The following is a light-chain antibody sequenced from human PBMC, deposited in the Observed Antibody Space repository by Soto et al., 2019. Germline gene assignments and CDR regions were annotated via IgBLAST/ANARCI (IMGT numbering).Light chain of an antibody. CDR1: VIGSIS. Sequence: VLTQPPSVSVAPGQTATITCGGNVIGSISVHWYQQKPGQAPVLVVFDDSDRPSGIPERFSGSNSRNTATLTISRVEAGDEADYYCQVWDSSSDHVIFGGGTKLTVL. J-gene: IGLJ2*01. CDR3: QVWDSSSDHVI. V-gene: IGLV3-21*02. CDR2: DDS.